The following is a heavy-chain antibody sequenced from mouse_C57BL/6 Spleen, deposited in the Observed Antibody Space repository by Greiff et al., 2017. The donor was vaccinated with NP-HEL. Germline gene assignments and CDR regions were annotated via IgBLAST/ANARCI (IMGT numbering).Heavy chain of an antibody. Sequence: DVQLVESGGGLVKPGGSLKLSCAASGFTFSDYGMHWVRQAPEKGLEWVAYISSGSSTIYYADTVKGRFTISRDNAKNTLFLQMTSLRSEDTAMYSFATLSPYAIDYWGQGTSVTVSS. J-gene: IGHJ4*01. CDR1: GFTFSDYG. V-gene: IGHV5-17*01. CDR3: ATLSPYAIDY. D-gene: IGHD6-1*01. CDR2: ISSGSSTI.